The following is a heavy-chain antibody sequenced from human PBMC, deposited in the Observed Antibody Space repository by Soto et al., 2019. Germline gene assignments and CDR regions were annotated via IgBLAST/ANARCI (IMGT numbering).Heavy chain of an antibody. V-gene: IGHV4-34*06. D-gene: IGHD6-6*01. CDR3: EVASFVYSSSNNRFDP. CDR1: GGSFSGYY. J-gene: IGHJ5*02. CDR2: SNHSGRT. Sequence: QVQLQQWGAGLLKPSETLSLTCAVYGGSFSGYYWSWIRQPPRKGLEWIGESNHSGRTNYNPSLNRRVTKAVDTCNNYSSMKLGSVTADATAVYYCEVASFVYSSSNNRFDPWGQGTLVTVSS.